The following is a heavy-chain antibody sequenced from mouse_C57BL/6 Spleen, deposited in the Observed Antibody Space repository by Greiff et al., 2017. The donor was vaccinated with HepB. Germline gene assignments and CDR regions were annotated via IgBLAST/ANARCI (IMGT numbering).Heavy chain of an antibody. CDR1: GFTFTDYY. V-gene: IGHV7-3*01. D-gene: IGHD1-1*01. J-gene: IGHJ2*01. Sequence: EVKLMESGGGLVQPGGSLSLSCAASGFTFTDYYMSWVRQPPGKALEWLGFIRNKANGYTTEYSASVKGRFTISRDNSQSILYLQMNALRADDSATYYCARYPLYGYYSDYWGQGTTLTVSS. CDR3: ARYPLYGYYSDY. CDR2: IRNKANGYTT.